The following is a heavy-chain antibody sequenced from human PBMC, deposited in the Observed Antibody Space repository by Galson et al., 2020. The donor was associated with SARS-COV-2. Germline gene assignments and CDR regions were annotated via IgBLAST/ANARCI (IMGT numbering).Heavy chain of an antibody. CDR2: INKDGSEK. D-gene: IGHD3-22*01. V-gene: IGHV3-7*01. J-gene: IGHJ4*02. Sequence: SCAASAFTFTKSWMTWVRQAPGKGLEWVANINKDGSEKYYVDFVKGRFTISRDNAQNSLYLQMNSLRAEDTAVYYCARGGYDSSWYWRVWGRGTLVTVSS. CDR3: ARGGYDSSWYWRV. CDR1: AFTFTKSW.